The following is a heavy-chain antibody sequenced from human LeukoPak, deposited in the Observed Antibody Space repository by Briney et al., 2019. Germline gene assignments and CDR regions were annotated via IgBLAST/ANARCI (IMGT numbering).Heavy chain of an antibody. CDR1: GFTFSSYA. Sequence: GGSLSLSCAASGFTFSSYAMSWVRQAPGKGLEWVSYISSSGSTIYYADSVKGRFTISRDNAKNSLYLQMNSLRAEDTAVYYCTTDNSSGWSGRFDYWGQGTLVTVSS. D-gene: IGHD6-19*01. J-gene: IGHJ4*02. CDR3: TTDNSSGWSGRFDY. CDR2: ISSSGSTI. V-gene: IGHV3-48*04.